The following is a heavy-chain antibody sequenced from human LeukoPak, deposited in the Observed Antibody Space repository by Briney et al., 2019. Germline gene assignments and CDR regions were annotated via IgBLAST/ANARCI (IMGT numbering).Heavy chain of an antibody. CDR3: ARDLAGDYAGFDH. CDR2: IYSGGST. CDR1: GFTVSSNY. Sequence: PGGSLRLSCAASGFTVSSNYMSWVRQAPGKGLEWVSVIYSGGSTYYADSVKGRFTISRDNSKNTLYLQMNSLRAEDTAVYYCARDLAGDYAGFDHWGQGTLVTVSS. J-gene: IGHJ4*02. D-gene: IGHD4-17*01. V-gene: IGHV3-53*01.